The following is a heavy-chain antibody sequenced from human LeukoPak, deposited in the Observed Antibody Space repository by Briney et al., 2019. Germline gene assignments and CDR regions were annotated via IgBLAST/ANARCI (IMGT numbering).Heavy chain of an antibody. J-gene: IGHJ4*02. Sequence: GRSLRLSCAASGFTFDDYAMHWVRQAPGMGLEWVSGISWNSGSIGYADSVKGRFTISRDNAKNSLYLQMNSLRAEDMALYYCAKGGYSYGYIDYWGQGTLVTVSS. CDR2: ISWNSGSI. CDR3: AKGGYSYGYIDY. V-gene: IGHV3-9*03. D-gene: IGHD5-18*01. CDR1: GFTFDDYA.